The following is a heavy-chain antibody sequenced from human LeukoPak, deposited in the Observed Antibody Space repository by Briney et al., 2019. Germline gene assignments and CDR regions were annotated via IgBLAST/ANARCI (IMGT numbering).Heavy chain of an antibody. Sequence: GGSLRLSCAASRFTFSSYSTNWVRQAPGKGLEWVSYISSSSSTIYYADSVKGRFTISRDNAKNSLYLQMNSLRAEDTAVYYCAREGGYWYYDNMDVWGKGTTVTASS. J-gene: IGHJ6*03. V-gene: IGHV3-48*01. CDR2: ISSSSSTI. CDR1: RFTFSSYS. CDR3: AREGGYWYYDNMDV. D-gene: IGHD3-22*01.